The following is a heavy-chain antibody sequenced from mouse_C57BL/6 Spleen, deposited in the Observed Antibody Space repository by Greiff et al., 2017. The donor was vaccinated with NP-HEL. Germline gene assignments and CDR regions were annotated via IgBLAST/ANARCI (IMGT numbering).Heavy chain of an antibody. V-gene: IGHV1-69*01. Sequence: ESGAELVMPGASVKLSCKASGYTFTSYWMHWVKQRPGQGLEWIGEIDPSDSYTNYNQKFKGKSTLTVDKSSSTAYMQLSSLTSEDSAVYYCARGRGSSSYYFDYWGQGTTLTVSS. D-gene: IGHD1-1*01. CDR1: GYTFTSYW. CDR2: IDPSDSYT. J-gene: IGHJ2*01. CDR3: ARGRGSSSYYFDY.